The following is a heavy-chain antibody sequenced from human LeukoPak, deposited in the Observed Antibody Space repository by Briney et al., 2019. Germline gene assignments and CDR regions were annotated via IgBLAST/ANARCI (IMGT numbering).Heavy chain of an antibody. D-gene: IGHD2-21*02. V-gene: IGHV1-2*02. Sequence: ASVKVSCKASGYTFTGYYMHWVRQAPGQGLGWMGWINPNSGGTNYAQKFQGRVTMTRDTSISTAYMELSRLRSDDTAVYYCARGGMVTTYNWFDPWGQGTLVTVSS. CDR1: GYTFTGYY. J-gene: IGHJ5*02. CDR3: ARGGMVTTYNWFDP. CDR2: INPNSGGT.